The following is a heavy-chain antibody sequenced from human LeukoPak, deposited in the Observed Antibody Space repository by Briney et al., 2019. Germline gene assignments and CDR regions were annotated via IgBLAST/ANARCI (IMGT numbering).Heavy chain of an antibody. J-gene: IGHJ4*02. CDR3: ARGLITMVRGVSFLVY. V-gene: IGHV1-2*02. CDR2: INPNSGGT. CDR1: GYTFTGYY. D-gene: IGHD3-10*01. Sequence: ASVKVSCKASGYTFTGYYMHWVRQAPGQGLEWMGWINPNSGGTNYAQKFQGRVTMTRDPSISPAYMELSRLRSDDTAVYYCARGLITMVRGVSFLVYWGQGTLVTVSS.